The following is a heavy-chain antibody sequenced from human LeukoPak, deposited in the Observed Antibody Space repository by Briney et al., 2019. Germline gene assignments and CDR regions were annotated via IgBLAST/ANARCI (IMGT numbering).Heavy chain of an antibody. CDR2: IRYDGRNK. CDR1: GFTFSSYG. D-gene: IGHD3-3*01. V-gene: IGHV3-30*02. J-gene: IGHJ6*04. CDR3: AKERYSGKEFWSGYYTVDV. Sequence: PGGSLRLSCAASGFTFSSYGMHWVRQAPGKGLEWVAFIRYDGRNKYYGDSVKGRFTISRDNSKNTLYMQMNSLRAEDTAVYYCAKERYSGKEFWSGYYTVDVWGKGTTVIVSS.